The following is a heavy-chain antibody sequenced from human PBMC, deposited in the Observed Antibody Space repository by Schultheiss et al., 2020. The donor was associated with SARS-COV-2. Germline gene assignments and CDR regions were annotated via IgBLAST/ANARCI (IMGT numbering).Heavy chain of an antibody. V-gene: IGHV3-30*03. CDR1: GFTFSSYG. Sequence: GGSLRLSCAASGFTFSSYGMHWVRQAPGKGLEWVAVISYDGSNKYYADSVKGRFTISRDNSKNTLYLQMNSLRAEDTAVYYCAREGATSDFDYWGQGTLVTVSS. CDR2: ISYDGSNK. D-gene: IGHD1-26*01. J-gene: IGHJ4*02. CDR3: AREGATSDFDY.